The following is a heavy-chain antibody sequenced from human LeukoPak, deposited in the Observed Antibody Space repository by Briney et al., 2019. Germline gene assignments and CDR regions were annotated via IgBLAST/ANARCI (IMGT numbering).Heavy chain of an antibody. CDR2: IYTSGST. Sequence: SETLSLTCTVSGGSISSGSYYRSWIRQPAGKGLEWIGRIYTSGSTNYNPSLKSRVTISVDTSKNQFTLKLSSVTAADTAVYYCARGRYGWLPFDYWGQGTLVTVSS. J-gene: IGHJ4*02. V-gene: IGHV4-61*02. CDR1: GGSISSGSYY. CDR3: ARGRYGWLPFDY. D-gene: IGHD3-16*01.